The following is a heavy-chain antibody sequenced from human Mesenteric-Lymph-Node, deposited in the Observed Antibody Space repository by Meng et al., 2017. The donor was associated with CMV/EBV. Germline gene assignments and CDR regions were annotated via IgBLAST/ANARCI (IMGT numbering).Heavy chain of an antibody. CDR2: VYYSGST. CDR3: ATYLEWLHKSFDY. Sequence: GSLRLSCTVSGGSISSSPYFWGWIRQPPGKGLEWIGSVYYSGSTYCNPSLKSRVTISVDTSKNQFSLKLSSVTAADTAVYYCATYLEWLHKSFDYWGQGTLVTVSS. CDR1: GGSISSSPYF. J-gene: IGHJ4*02. V-gene: IGHV4-39*01. D-gene: IGHD3-3*01.